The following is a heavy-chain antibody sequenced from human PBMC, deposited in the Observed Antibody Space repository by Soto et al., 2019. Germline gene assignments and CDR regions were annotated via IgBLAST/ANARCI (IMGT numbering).Heavy chain of an antibody. CDR1: GYTFTGYY. CDR2: INPNSGGT. D-gene: IGHD2-8*02. J-gene: IGHJ3*02. V-gene: IGHV1-2*04. CDR3: ARARGVYALDI. Sequence: ASVKVSCKASGYTFTGYYMHWVRQAPGQGLEWMGWINPNSGGTNYAQKFQGWVTMTRDTSISAAYMELGRLRADDTAVYYCARARGVYALDIWGQGTMVTVSS.